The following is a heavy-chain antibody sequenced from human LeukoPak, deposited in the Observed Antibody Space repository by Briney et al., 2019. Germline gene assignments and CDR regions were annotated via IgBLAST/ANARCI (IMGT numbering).Heavy chain of an antibody. J-gene: IGHJ4*02. CDR3: AKPMAGANYFED. V-gene: IGHV3-23*01. CDR1: GFTFSNYV. Sequence: GGSLRLSCAASGFTFSNYVMAWVRQAPGRGLGWVSTISGSGGTTFYADSVKGQFTISRDNSKNTLFLQMSSLRTEDTAVYFCAKPMAGANYFEDWGQGNLVTVSS. D-gene: IGHD4/OR15-4a*01. CDR2: ISGSGGTT.